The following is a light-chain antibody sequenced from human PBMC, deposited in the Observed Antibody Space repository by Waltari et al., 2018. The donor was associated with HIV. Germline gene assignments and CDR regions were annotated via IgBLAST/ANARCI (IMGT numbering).Light chain of an antibody. CDR1: NLRTYY. J-gene: IGLJ1*01. V-gene: IGLV3-19*01. CDR3: KTRDRSGNLYV. Sequence: SSEVTQVPAVSVALGQTVKITCQGDNLRTYYASWYQQRPGQAPVLVSYGKNKRPSEITDRFSSSASRNTASLTITGAQAEDEADYYCKTRDRSGNLYVFGTGTTVTVL. CDR2: GKN.